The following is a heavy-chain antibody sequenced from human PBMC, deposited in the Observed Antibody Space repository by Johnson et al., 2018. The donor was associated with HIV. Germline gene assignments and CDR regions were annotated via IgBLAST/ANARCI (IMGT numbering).Heavy chain of an antibody. J-gene: IGHJ3*02. CDR1: GFRFSTYA. Sequence: QVQLVESGGGVVQPGTSLRLSCAASGFRFSTYALHWVRQTPGQGLEWVSVISDAGNNIYYEDSVRGRFTISRDNSKNTPYLQMGSLRVEDTARYYCARGPILEWLSGDGFDMWGQGTMVTV. CDR2: ISDAGNNI. V-gene: IGHV3-30*15. CDR3: ARGPILEWLSGDGFDM. D-gene: IGHD3-3*01.